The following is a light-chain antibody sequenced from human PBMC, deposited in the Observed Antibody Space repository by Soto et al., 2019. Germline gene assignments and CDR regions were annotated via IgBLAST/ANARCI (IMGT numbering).Light chain of an antibody. V-gene: IGLV2-14*01. J-gene: IGLJ1*01. CDR2: EVS. CDR1: SSDIGGYND. Sequence: QPALTQPASVSGSPGQSITIPCTGTSSDIGGYNDVSWYQQHPGKAPKLMIYEVSHRPSGISNRFSGSKSGNTASLTISGLQAEDEADYYCSSYTSSVAHVFGTGTKVTVL. CDR3: SSYTSSVAHV.